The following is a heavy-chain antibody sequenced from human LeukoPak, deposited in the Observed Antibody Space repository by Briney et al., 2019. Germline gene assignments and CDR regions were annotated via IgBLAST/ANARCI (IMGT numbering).Heavy chain of an antibody. V-gene: IGHV4-4*07. CDR1: GGSISTYY. D-gene: IGHD6-19*01. CDR3: ARDLSEIPSGYSSGWPFDY. J-gene: IGHJ4*02. CDR2: IYSSGST. Sequence: SETLSLTCTVSGGSISTYYWSWIRQPAGKGLEWIGRIYSSGSTNYNPSLKSRVTMSVDTSKNQFSLQLNSVTPEDTAVYYCARDLSEIPSGYSSGWPFDYWGQGTLVTVSS.